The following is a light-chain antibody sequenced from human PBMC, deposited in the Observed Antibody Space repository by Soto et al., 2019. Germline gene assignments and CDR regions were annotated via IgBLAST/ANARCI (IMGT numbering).Light chain of an antibody. CDR3: HQYNSYPLT. CDR2: DAS. V-gene: IGKV1-16*01. Sequence: DIQMTQSPSSLSASVGDSVTMTCRASQDIKKYLAWLQQKPGKAPKSLIYDASSLQTGVPSRFSGSGSGTDFTLTITSLQPEDFATYYCHQYNSYPLTFGGGTRVEIK. CDR1: QDIKKY. J-gene: IGKJ4*01.